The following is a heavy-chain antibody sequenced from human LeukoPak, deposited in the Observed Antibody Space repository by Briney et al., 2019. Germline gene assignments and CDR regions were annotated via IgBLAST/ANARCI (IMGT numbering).Heavy chain of an antibody. CDR2: IYYNGST. CDR1: GRSIGTYY. V-gene: IGHV4-59*01. Sequence: PSETLSLTCTVSGRSIGTYYWNWIRQPPGKGLEWIGYIYYNGSTNYNPSLKRRVTISVDTSKNRFSLKLSSVTAADTAVYYCARDGVGYYGSGSYYPNWFDPWGQGMLVTVSP. D-gene: IGHD3-10*01. CDR3: ARDGVGYYGSGSYYPNWFDP. J-gene: IGHJ5*02.